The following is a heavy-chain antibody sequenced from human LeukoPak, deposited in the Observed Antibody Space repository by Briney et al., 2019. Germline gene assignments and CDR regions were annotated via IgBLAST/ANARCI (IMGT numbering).Heavy chain of an antibody. CDR3: ARGPSYYYDSSGYYYFDY. Sequence: GSLRLSCAASGFTFSSYSMNWVRQAPGKGPEWVSSISSSSSYIYYADSVKGRFTISRDNAKNSLYLQMNSLRAEDTAVYYCARGPSYYYDSSGYYYFDYWGQGTLVTVSS. D-gene: IGHD3-22*01. CDR1: GFTFSSYS. CDR2: ISSSSSYI. J-gene: IGHJ4*02. V-gene: IGHV3-21*01.